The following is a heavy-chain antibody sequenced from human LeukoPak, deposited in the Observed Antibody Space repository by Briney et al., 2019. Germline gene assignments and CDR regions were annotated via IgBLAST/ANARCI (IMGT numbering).Heavy chain of an antibody. CDR2: ISHSGST. Sequence: SETLSLTCAVYGGSFNAYYYYWSWMRQPPGKGREWIGEISHSGSTDYNPSLKSRVSISVDTSKNQFSLRLSSVTAADTAVYYCARGVDKSATFYYYYYIDVWGKGTTVTVSS. CDR1: GGSFNAYYYY. J-gene: IGHJ6*03. D-gene: IGHD1-1*01. V-gene: IGHV4-34*01. CDR3: ARGVDKSATFYYYYYIDV.